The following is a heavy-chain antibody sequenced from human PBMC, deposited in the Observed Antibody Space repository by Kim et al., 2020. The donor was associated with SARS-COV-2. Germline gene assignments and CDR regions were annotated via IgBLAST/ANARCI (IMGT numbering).Heavy chain of an antibody. CDR1: GGSFSGYY. CDR3: ARDTWFGESVYYYYGMDV. V-gene: IGHV4-34*01. D-gene: IGHD3-10*01. J-gene: IGHJ6*02. CDR2: IKHSGST. Sequence: SETLSLTCAVYGGSFSGYYWSWIRQPPGKGLEWIGEIKHSGSTNYNPSLKSRVTISVDTSKNQFSLKLSSVTAADTAVYYCARDTWFGESVYYYYGMDVWGQGTTVTLSS.